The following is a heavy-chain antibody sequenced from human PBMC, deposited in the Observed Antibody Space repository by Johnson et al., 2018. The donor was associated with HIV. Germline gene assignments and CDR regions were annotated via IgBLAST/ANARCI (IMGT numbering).Heavy chain of an antibody. CDR2: INWNSDTI. Sequence: VQLVESGGGLVQPGGSLRLSCAASGFTFQDHAMHWVRQAPGKGLEWVSGINWNSDTIGYADSVKGRFTISRDNAKNSLYVQMNSLRPDDTALYYCARDKLAGEGTFDIWGQGTIVTVSP. V-gene: IGHV3-9*01. D-gene: IGHD6-19*01. CDR1: GFTFQDHA. CDR3: ARDKLAGEGTFDI. J-gene: IGHJ3*02.